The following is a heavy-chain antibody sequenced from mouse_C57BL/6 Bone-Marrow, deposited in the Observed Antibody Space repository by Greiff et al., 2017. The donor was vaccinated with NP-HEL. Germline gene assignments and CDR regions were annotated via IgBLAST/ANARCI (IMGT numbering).Heavy chain of an antibody. CDR3: ASCITTVVAPIGMDY. J-gene: IGHJ4*01. V-gene: IGHV3-6*01. CDR2: ISYDGSN. D-gene: IGHD1-1*01. CDR1: GYSITSGYY. Sequence: EVQLQQSGPGLVKPSQSLSLTCSVTGYSITSGYYWNWIRQFPGNKLEWMGYISYDGSNNYNPSLKNRISITRDTSKNQFFLKLNSVTTEDTATYYCASCITTVVAPIGMDYWGQGTSVTVSS.